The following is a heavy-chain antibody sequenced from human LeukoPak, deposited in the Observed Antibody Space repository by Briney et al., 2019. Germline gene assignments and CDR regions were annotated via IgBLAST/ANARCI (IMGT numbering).Heavy chain of an antibody. CDR2: INQDGSDK. J-gene: IGHJ4*02. V-gene: IGHV3-7*05. CDR1: GFXFSSYW. D-gene: IGHD6-13*01. CDR3: ATVRVYTNFDY. Sequence: GGSLRLSCAASGFXFSSYWISWVRQAPGKGLEWVANINQDGSDKYYVDSVKGRFTISRDNAKNSLYLQMNSLRATDTAVYYCATVRVYTNFDYWGQGTLVTVSS.